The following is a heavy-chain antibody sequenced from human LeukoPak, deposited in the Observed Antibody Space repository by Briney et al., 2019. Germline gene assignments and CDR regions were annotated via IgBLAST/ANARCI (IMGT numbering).Heavy chain of an antibody. V-gene: IGHV3-7*01. Sequence: LPGRSLTLSCAASGSSFSSYWMSWARQPPGKGLDWVANIKQDGREKYYLDSVKGRFTISRDNAKNSLYLQRNSLRAEDTAVYYCARDSFYCSGGSCYSAYYFDYWGQGSLVAVSS. J-gene: IGHJ4*02. D-gene: IGHD2-15*01. CDR3: ARDSFYCSGGSCYSAYYFDY. CDR1: GSSFSSYW. CDR2: IKQDGREK.